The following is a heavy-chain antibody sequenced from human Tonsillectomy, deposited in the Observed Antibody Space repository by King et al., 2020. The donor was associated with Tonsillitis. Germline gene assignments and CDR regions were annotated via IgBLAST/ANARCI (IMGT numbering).Heavy chain of an antibody. V-gene: IGHV3-23*03. CDR2: IYSGGSST. CDR3: ANEEGYCSGGNCYGHLDY. D-gene: IGHD2-15*01. J-gene: IGHJ4*02. Sequence: VQLVESGGGLVQPGGSLRLSCAASGFTFSSYAMSWVRQAPGKGLEWVSVIYSGGSSTYYADSVKGRFTIARDNSKSTLYLQMNILRAEDTAVYYCANEEGYCSGGNCYGHLDYWGQGTLVTVSS. CDR1: GFTFSSYA.